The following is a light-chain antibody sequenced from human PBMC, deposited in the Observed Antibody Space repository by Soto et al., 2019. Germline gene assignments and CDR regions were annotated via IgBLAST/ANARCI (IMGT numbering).Light chain of an antibody. Sequence: DIQMTQCTSSLSASVGDRVTITCRASQGIRHYLAWYQQKPGKVPKLLIYEASNLQSGVPSRFRGGGSGTEFTLTISSLQPEDVATYYCQNFDSAPQTFGQGTKVDVK. J-gene: IGKJ1*01. CDR3: QNFDSAPQT. V-gene: IGKV1-27*01. CDR1: QGIRHY. CDR2: EAS.